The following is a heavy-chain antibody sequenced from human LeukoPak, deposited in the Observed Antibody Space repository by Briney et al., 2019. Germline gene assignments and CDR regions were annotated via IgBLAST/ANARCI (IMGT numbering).Heavy chain of an antibody. CDR3: AKETTFVTPLTIYYYYYMDV. D-gene: IGHD4-23*01. J-gene: IGHJ6*03. V-gene: IGHV4-59*01. Sequence: SETLSLTCTVSGGSISSYYWSWIRQPPGKGLEWIGYIYYSGSTNYNPSLKSRVTISVDTSKNQFSLKLSSVTAADTAVCYCAKETTFVTPLTIYYYYYMDVWGKGTTVTVSS. CDR1: GGSISSYY. CDR2: IYYSGST.